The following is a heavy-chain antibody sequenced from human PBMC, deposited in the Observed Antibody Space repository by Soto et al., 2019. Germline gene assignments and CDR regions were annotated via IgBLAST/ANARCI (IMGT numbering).Heavy chain of an antibody. CDR2: INPTGGST. CDR1: GYTFTSYY. Sequence: ASVKVSCKASGYTFTSYYVHWVRQAPRQGLEWMGIINPTGGSTTYAQKFQGRVTMTRDTSTSTVYLELSSLRSEDTAVYYCARGLRFLELLANPDYWGQGTLVTVSS. CDR3: ARGLRFLELLANPDY. J-gene: IGHJ4*02. D-gene: IGHD3-3*01. V-gene: IGHV1-46*01.